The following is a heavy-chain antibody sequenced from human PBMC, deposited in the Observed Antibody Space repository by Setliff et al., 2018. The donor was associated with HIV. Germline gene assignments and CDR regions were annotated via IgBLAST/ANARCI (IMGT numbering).Heavy chain of an antibody. CDR1: GFTFSSYG. J-gene: IGHJ4*02. CDR2: IWYDGSNK. V-gene: IGHV3-33*06. CDR3: AKAVGGGYAGYFDY. D-gene: IGHD5-12*01. Sequence: GGSLRLSCAASGFTFSSYGMHWVRQAPGKGLEWVAVIWYDGSNKYYADSVKGRFTIPRDNSKNTLYLQMNSLRAEDTAVYYCAKAVGGGYAGYFDYWGQGTLVTVSS.